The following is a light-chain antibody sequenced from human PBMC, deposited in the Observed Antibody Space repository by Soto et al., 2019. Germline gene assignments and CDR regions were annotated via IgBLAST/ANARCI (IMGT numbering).Light chain of an antibody. J-gene: IGLJ1*01. CDR2: EVS. Sequence: QSVLSQPASVSGSPGQSIAISCTGTSSDVGAYDYVSWYQQHPGKAPQLMIYEVSNRPSGVSNRFSGSKSVNPATLTISGLQAEDEADYYCSSHTSRNTRVFGTGTKVTVL. V-gene: IGLV2-14*01. CDR1: SSDVGAYDY. CDR3: SSHTSRNTRV.